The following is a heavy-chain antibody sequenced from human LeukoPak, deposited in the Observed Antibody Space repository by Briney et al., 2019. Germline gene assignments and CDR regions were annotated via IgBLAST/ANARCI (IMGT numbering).Heavy chain of an antibody. CDR2: INWDSGAK. D-gene: IGHD2-2*01. J-gene: IGHJ3*02. CDR3: VKEIKVREFSTSGALEI. Sequence: PGGSLRLSCVASGFSFSSYALSWVRQAPGKGLEWVAGINWDSGAKGHADSVKGRFTISRDNAKNSLYLEMNSLRAEDMALYYCVKEIKVREFSTSGALEIWGQGTMVTVSS. CDR1: GFSFSSYA. V-gene: IGHV3-9*03.